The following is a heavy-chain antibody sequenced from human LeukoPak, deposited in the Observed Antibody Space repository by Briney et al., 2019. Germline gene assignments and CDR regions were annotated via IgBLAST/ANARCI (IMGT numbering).Heavy chain of an antibody. CDR3: ARGGVQTYYDILTGYYPYYFDY. CDR1: GGTFSSYA. V-gene: IGHV1-69*05. J-gene: IGHJ4*02. D-gene: IGHD3-9*01. Sequence: GASVKVSCKASGGTFSSYAISWVRQAPGQGLEWMGGIIPIFGTANYAQKFQGRVTITTDESTSTAYMELSSLRSEDTAVYYCARGGVQTYYDILTGYYPYYFDYWGQGTLVTVSS. CDR2: IIPIFGTA.